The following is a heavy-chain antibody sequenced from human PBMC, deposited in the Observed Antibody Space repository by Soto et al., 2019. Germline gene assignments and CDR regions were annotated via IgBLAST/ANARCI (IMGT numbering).Heavy chain of an antibody. J-gene: IGHJ4*02. CDR2: IYNSGST. CDR1: GGSISSGDYY. V-gene: IGHV4-30-4*01. D-gene: IGHD7-27*01. CDR3: ARGPDGDKVDY. Sequence: QVQLQESGPGLVEPSQTLSLTCTVSGGSISSGDYYWSWIRQPPGKGLEWIGHIYNSGSTYSNPSLKSRVTISVDTSKNQFSQKLSSVTAADTAVYYCARGPDGDKVDYWGQGTLVTVSS.